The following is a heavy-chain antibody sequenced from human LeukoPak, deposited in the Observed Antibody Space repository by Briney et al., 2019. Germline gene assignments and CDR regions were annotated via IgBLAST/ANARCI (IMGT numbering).Heavy chain of an antibody. Sequence: SETLSLTCTVSGGSISSSSYYWGWIRQPPGKGLEWIGSIYYSGSTYYNPSLKSRVTISVDTSKNQFSLKLSSVTAADTAVYYCARLTIWGYYFDYWGQGTLVTVSS. D-gene: IGHD7-27*01. J-gene: IGHJ4*02. V-gene: IGHV4-39*01. CDR1: GGSISSSSYY. CDR3: ARLTIWGYYFDY. CDR2: IYYSGST.